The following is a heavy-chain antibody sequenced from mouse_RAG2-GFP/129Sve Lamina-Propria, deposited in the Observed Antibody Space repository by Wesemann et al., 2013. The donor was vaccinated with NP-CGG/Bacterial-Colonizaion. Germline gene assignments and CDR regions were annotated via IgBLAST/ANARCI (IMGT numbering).Heavy chain of an antibody. J-gene: IGHJ2*01. CDR1: GYTFTDYY. V-gene: IGHV1-26*01. CDR3: ARRALFYFDY. CDR2: INPNNGGT. D-gene: IGHD1-1*01. Sequence: EVQLQQSGPELVKPGASVKISCKASGYTFTDYYMNWVKQSHGKSLEWIGDINPNNGGTSYNQKFKGKATLTVDTSSSTAYMQLSSLTSEDSAVYYCARRALFYFDYWGQGTTLTVSS.